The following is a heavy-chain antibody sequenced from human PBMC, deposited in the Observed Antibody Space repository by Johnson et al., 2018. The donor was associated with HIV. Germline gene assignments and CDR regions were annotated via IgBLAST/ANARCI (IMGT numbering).Heavy chain of an antibody. Sequence: HVQLVESGGGVVQPGRSLRLSCAASGFTFSSYAMHWVRQAPGKGLEWVGVISYDGSYKYYADSVKGRFTISRDNSKSTLYLQMNSLRAEDTAVYYCARDFESAAGIWGQGTMVTVSS. D-gene: IGHD6-13*01. V-gene: IGHV3-30*14. J-gene: IGHJ3*02. CDR1: GFTFSSYA. CDR3: ARDFESAAGI. CDR2: ISYDGSYK.